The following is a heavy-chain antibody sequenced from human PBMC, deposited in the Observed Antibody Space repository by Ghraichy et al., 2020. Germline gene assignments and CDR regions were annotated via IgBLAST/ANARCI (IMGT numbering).Heavy chain of an antibody. CDR3: ARDQEGSSSGWYGDYYYGMDV. D-gene: IGHD6-19*01. CDR2: INPSGGST. V-gene: IGHV1-46*01. CDR1: GYTFTSYY. J-gene: IGHJ6*02. Sequence: ASVKVSCKASGYTFTSYYMHWVRQAPGQGLEWMGIINPSGGSTSYAQKFQGRVTMTRDTSTSTVYMELSSLRSEDTAVYYCARDQEGSSSGWYGDYYYGMDVWGQGTTVTVSS.